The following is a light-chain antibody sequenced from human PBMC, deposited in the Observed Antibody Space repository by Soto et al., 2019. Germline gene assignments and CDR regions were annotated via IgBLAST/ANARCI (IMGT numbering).Light chain of an antibody. V-gene: IGKV3-20*01. J-gene: IGKJ1*01. CDR2: AAS. CDR3: QQCGSSPWT. CDR1: QSVSSYY. Sequence: EIVLTQSPGTLSLSPGERATLSCRASQSVSSYYLAWYQQKPGQAPRLLTYAASSRATGIPDRFSGGGSGTDFTLTISRLEPEDFAVYYCQQCGSSPWTYGQGTQVEIK.